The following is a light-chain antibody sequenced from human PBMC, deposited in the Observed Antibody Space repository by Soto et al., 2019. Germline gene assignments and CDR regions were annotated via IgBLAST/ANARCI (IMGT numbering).Light chain of an antibody. CDR1: SSNFGNHY. V-gene: IGLV1-47*01. J-gene: IGLJ2*01. CDR3: AACDDRLSGL. Sequence: QSVLTQPPSASGTPGQTVTISCSGSSSNFGNHYVSWYQQLPGTAPKLLIYMNNQRPSGVPDRFSGSKSGTSASLAISGLRAEEEGDYFWAACDDRLSGLFGAGTKLTVL. CDR2: MNN.